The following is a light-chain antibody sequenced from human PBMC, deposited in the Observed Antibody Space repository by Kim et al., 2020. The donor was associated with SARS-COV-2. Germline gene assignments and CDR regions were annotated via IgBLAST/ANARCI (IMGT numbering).Light chain of an antibody. Sequence: SVSPGQTASITCSGDKLGDKYAYWYQQKPGQSPVLVIYHDSKRPSGIPERFSGSNSGNTATLTVSGTQAMDEADYYCQAWDSSTVVFGGGTKLTVL. V-gene: IGLV3-1*01. CDR2: HDS. J-gene: IGLJ3*02. CDR1: KLGDKY. CDR3: QAWDSSTVV.